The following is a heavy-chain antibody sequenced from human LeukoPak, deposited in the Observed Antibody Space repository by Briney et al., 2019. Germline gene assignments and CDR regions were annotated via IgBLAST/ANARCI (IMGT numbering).Heavy chain of an antibody. CDR2: LSYSGST. CDR1: XVSXXSYY. CDR3: XXXXXXXXXXXXTIDYYYYMDV. J-gene: IGHJ6*03. Sequence: XXXVXXVSXXSYYWTWIRQPPGKGLEGIGYLSYSGSTNYNPSLRSRVTISVDTSKNQFSLKRSSVPAADKAGDYWXXXXXXXXXXXXTIDYYYYMDVWGKGTTVTISS. V-gene: IGHV4-59*08.